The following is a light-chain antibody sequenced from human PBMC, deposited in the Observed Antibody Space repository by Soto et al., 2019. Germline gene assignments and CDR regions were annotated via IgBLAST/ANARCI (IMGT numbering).Light chain of an antibody. J-gene: IGLJ1*01. CDR2: DVT. V-gene: IGLV2-14*01. Sequence: QSALTQPASVSGSPGQSITISCTGTSSDVGDNNYVSWYQQHPGKAPKLMIYDVTHRPSGISNRFSGSKSGNTASLTISGLQAEDEADYYCSSYPSSSTLYVFGTGTKLTVL. CDR1: SSDVGDNNY. CDR3: SSYPSSSTLYV.